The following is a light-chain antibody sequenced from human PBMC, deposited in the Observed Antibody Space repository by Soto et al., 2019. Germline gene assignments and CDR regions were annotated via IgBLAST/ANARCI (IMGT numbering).Light chain of an antibody. CDR3: QQSYSTPRT. V-gene: IGKV1-39*01. Sequence: DIQMTQSPSSLSASVGDRVTITCRASQSISTLLNWYQQNPGKAPKVLIYAASSLYSGVPSRFSGGGSGTDFTLTISSLQPEDFATYYCQQSYSTPRTFGQGTKLEIK. CDR2: AAS. J-gene: IGKJ2*01. CDR1: QSISTL.